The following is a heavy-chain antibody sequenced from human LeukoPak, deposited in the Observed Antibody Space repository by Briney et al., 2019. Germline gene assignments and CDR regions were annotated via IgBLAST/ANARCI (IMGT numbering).Heavy chain of an antibody. CDR2: INHSGST. J-gene: IGHJ5*02. CDR1: GGSFSGYY. Sequence: SETLSLTCAVYGGSFSGYYWSWIRQPPGKGLEWIGEINHSGSTNYNPSLKSRVTISVDTSKNQFFLNLSSVTAADTAVYYCTKSGGYSYGYGVNWFDPWGQGALVTVSS. D-gene: IGHD5-18*01. CDR3: TKSGGYSYGYGVNWFDP. V-gene: IGHV4-34*01.